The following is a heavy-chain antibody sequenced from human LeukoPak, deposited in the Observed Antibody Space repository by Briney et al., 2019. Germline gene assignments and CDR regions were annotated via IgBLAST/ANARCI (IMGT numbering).Heavy chain of an antibody. Sequence: EWMGIIYPGDSDTRYSPSFQGQVTISADKSISTAYLQWSSLKASDTAMYYCARLAEGAQDYWGQGTLVTVSS. J-gene: IGHJ4*02. D-gene: IGHD3-16*01. CDR2: IYPGDSDT. CDR3: ARLAEGAQDY. V-gene: IGHV5-51*01.